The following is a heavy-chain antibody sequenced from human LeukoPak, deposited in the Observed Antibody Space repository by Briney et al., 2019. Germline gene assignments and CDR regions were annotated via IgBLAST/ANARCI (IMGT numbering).Heavy chain of an antibody. J-gene: IGHJ4*02. CDR1: GYTFINYG. Sequence: GASVKVSCKASGYTFINYGISWVRQAPGQGLEWMGWISPYNGNTNYAQRLQARVTMTTDTSTRTAYMELRSLRSDDTAVYYCARDRDILTGYYNHLFDYWGQGTLVTVSS. D-gene: IGHD3-9*01. CDR2: ISPYNGNT. V-gene: IGHV1-18*01. CDR3: ARDRDILTGYYNHLFDY.